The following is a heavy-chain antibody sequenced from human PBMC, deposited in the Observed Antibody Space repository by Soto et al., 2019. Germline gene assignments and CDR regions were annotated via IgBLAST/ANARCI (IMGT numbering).Heavy chain of an antibody. J-gene: IGHJ4*02. D-gene: IGHD3-22*01. V-gene: IGHV3-30*18. CDR3: AKRADSSGYYPPDY. CDR1: GITFSNYG. CDR2: ISYDGSTK. Sequence: QVQLVESGGGVVQPGRSLRLSCAASGITFSNYGMHWVRQAPGKGLEWVALISYDGSTKFYADSVKGRFTISRDNSKNTLYLQMISLRAEDTAVYYCAKRADSSGYYPPDYWGQGTLVTVSS.